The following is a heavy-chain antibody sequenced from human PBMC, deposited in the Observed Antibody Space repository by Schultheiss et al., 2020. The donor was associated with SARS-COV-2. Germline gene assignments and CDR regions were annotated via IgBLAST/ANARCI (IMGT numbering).Heavy chain of an antibody. CDR3: ASGRERTYYYGMDV. V-gene: IGHV3-33*01. J-gene: IGHJ6*02. D-gene: IGHD1-1*01. CDR1: GFTFSSYG. Sequence: GGSLRLSCAASGFTFSSYGMHWVRQAPGKGLEWVAVIWYDGSNKYYADSVKGRFTISRDNSKNTLYLQMNSLRAKDTAVYYCASGRERTYYYGMDVWGQGTTVTVSS. CDR2: IWYDGSNK.